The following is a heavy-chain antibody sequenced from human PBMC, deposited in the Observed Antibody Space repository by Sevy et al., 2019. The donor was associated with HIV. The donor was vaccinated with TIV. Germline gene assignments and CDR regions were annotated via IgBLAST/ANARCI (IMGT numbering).Heavy chain of an antibody. D-gene: IGHD6-6*01. CDR2: INHTGNS. CDR1: GGSFSDYY. J-gene: IGHJ2*01. V-gene: IGHV4-34*01. Sequence: SETLSLTCAVYGGSFSDYYWTWIRQPPGKGLEWIGEINHTGNSNCNPSLQGRVTVSMDTSKNQFSLSLSSVTAADTAVYYRARKYRAELAARNSPSYLDLWGRGTLVTVSS. CDR3: ARKYRAELAARNSPSYLDL.